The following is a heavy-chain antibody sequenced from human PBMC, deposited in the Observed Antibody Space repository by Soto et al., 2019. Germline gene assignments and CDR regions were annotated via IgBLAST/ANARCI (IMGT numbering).Heavy chain of an antibody. J-gene: IGHJ3*02. CDR1: GFTFSSYS. CDR3: AKELASWGAFDI. D-gene: IGHD3-3*02. CDR2: ISGSGGST. Sequence: ESLKISCAASGFTFSSYSMSWVRQAPGKGLEWVSAISGSGGSTYYADSVKGRFTISRDNSKNTLYLQMNSLRAEDTAVYYCAKELASWGAFDIWGQGTMVTVSS. V-gene: IGHV3-23*01.